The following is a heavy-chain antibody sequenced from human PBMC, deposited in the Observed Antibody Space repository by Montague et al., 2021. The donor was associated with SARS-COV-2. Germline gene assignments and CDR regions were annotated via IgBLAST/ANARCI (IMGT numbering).Heavy chain of an antibody. V-gene: IGHV3-23*01. J-gene: IGHJ6*02. CDR3: AKDSYYYGLGYGMDV. Sequence: SRRLSCAASGFTFSNSAMSWVRQAPGKGLEWVSGSSGSDGGTHYADSVKGRFTISRDNSKNVLYLQMNSLRAEDTALYYCAKDSYYYGLGYGMDVWGQGTTVTVSS. CDR1: GFTFSNSA. D-gene: IGHD3-10*01. CDR2: SSGSDGGT.